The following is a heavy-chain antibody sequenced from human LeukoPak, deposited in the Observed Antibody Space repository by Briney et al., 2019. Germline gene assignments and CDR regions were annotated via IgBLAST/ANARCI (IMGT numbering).Heavy chain of an antibody. D-gene: IGHD3-3*01. Sequence: PGGSLLLSCAASGFTFSSYAMSWVRQAPGKGLEGVSAISGSGGSTYYADSGKGRFTISRDNSKNTLYLQMNSLRAEDAAVYYCARELGYYDFWSGYLTGPRTHEYYFDYWGQGTLVTVSS. CDR1: GFTFSSYA. J-gene: IGHJ4*02. V-gene: IGHV3-23*01. CDR3: ARELGYYDFWSGYLTGPRTHEYYFDY. CDR2: ISGSGGST.